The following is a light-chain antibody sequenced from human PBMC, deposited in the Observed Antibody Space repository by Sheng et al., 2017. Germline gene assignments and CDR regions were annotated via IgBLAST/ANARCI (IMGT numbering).Light chain of an antibody. CDR3: CSYAGSYTFV. CDR1: SSDVGTYNF. V-gene: IGLV2-11*01. Sequence: QSALTQPRSVSGSPGQSVTISCTGTSSDVGTYNFVSWYQQHPGKVPKVIIYDVNKRPSGVPDRFSGSKSGNTASLTISGLQAEDEADYYCCSYAGSYTFVFGGGTTADRP. J-gene: IGLJ2*01. CDR2: DVN.